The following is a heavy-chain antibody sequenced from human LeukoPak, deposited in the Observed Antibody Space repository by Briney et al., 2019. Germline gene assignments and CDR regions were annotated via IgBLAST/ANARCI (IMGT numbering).Heavy chain of an antibody. CDR2: ISYDGSNK. CDR1: GFTFSSYG. J-gene: IGHJ4*02. CDR3: AKLHPPTGY. Sequence: PGRSLRLSCAASGFTFSSYGMHWVRQAPGKGLEWVAVISYDGSNKYYADSVKGRFTISRDNSKNTLYLQMNSLRAEDTAVYYCAKLHPPTGYWGQGTLVTVSS. V-gene: IGHV3-30*18.